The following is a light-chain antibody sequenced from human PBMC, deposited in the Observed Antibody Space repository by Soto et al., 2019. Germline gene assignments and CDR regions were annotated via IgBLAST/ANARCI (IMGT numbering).Light chain of an antibody. J-gene: IGKJ1*01. V-gene: IGKV1-5*03. Sequence: IQITQSPSSLPASVGDRVTIPFRASQSISSWLAWYQQKPGKAPKLLIYKASSLESGVPSRFSGSGSGTEFTLTISSLQPDDFATYYCQQYNSYRWTFGQGTKVDIK. CDR2: KAS. CDR3: QQYNSYRWT. CDR1: QSISSW.